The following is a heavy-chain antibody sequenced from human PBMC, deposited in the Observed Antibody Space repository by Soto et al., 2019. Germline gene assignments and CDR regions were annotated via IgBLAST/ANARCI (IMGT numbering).Heavy chain of an antibody. V-gene: IGHV1-2*04. D-gene: IGHD3-10*01. CDR3: AREAHGSGAVFDI. CDR1: GYTFTGYY. J-gene: IGHJ3*02. Sequence: ASVKVSCKASGYTFTGYYMHWVRQAPGQGLEWMGWINPNSGGTKYAQKFQGWVNMTRDTSISTAYMELSRLRSDDTAVYYCAREAHGSGAVFDIWGKGTMVPVSS. CDR2: INPNSGGT.